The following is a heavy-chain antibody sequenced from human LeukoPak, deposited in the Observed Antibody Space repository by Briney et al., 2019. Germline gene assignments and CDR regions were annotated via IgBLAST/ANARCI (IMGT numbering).Heavy chain of an antibody. CDR3: ARGRTGSYPSAYFDY. Sequence: ASVKVSCKASGYTFTSHYIHWVRPAPGQGLEWMGIINPSDGGTSYAQKFQGRVPMTRDTSTSTVYMELSSLRSDDTAVYYCARGRTGSYPSAYFDYWGQGTLVTVSS. J-gene: IGHJ4*02. CDR1: GYTFTSHY. D-gene: IGHD1-26*01. CDR2: INPSDGGT. V-gene: IGHV1-46*01.